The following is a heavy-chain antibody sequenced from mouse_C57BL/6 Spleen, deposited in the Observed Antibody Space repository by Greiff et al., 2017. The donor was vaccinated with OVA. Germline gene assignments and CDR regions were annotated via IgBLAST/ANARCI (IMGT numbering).Heavy chain of an antibody. V-gene: IGHV1-42*01. CDR3: ASNFPWFAY. J-gene: IGHJ3*01. CDR1: GYSFTGYY. CDR2: INPSTGGT. D-gene: IGHD1-3*01. Sequence: VQLKESRPELVKPGASVKISCKASGYSFTGYYMNWVKQSPEKSLEWIGEINPSTGGTTYNQKFKAKATLTVDKSSSTAYMQLKSLTSEDSAVYYCASNFPWFAYWGQGTLVTVSA.